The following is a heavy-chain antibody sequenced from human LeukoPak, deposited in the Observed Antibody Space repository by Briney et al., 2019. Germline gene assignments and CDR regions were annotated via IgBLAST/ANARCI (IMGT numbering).Heavy chain of an antibody. CDR2: ISSSGSTI. Sequence: PGGXXRLSCAASGFTFSDYYMSWIRQAPGKGLEWVSYISSSGSTIYYAESVKGGFTISRDNAKNSLYLQMNSLRAEDTAVYYCARDRSQYYDILTGINWFDPWGQGTLVTVSS. CDR3: ARDRSQYYDILTGINWFDP. V-gene: IGHV3-11*04. CDR1: GFTFSDYY. D-gene: IGHD3-9*01. J-gene: IGHJ5*02.